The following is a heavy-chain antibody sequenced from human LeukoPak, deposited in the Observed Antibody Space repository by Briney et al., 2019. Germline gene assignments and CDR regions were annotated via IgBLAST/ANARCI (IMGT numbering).Heavy chain of an antibody. CDR3: ARVVTANTNWFGP. CDR2: IYSGGST. CDR1: GFTFSNNY. V-gene: IGHV3-53*01. Sequence: GGSLRLSCAASGFTFSNNYMSWVRQAPGKGLEWVSAIYSGGSTYYADSVKGRFTISRDNSQNTLYLQMNSLRAEDTAVYYCARVVTANTNWFGPWGQGTLVTVSS. D-gene: IGHD2-21*02. J-gene: IGHJ5*02.